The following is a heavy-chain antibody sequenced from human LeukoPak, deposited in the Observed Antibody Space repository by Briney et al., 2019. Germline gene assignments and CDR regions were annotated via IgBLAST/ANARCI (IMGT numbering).Heavy chain of an antibody. CDR3: ARGVIAILNWFDP. CDR2: IHYSGST. Sequence: PSETLSLTCTVSGGSISSYYWSWIRQPPGKGLEWIGYIHYSGSTNYNPSLKSRVTISVDTSKNQFSLKLSSVTAADTAVYYCARGVIAILNWFDPWGQGTLVTVSS. V-gene: IGHV4-59*08. J-gene: IGHJ5*02. CDR1: GGSISSYY. D-gene: IGHD2-21*01.